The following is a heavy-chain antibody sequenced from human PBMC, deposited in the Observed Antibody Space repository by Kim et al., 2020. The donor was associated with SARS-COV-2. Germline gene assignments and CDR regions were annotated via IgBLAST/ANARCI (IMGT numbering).Heavy chain of an antibody. Sequence: GGSLRLSCAASGFTFSSYAMHWVRQAPGKGLEWVAVISYDGSNKYYADSVKGRFTISRDNSKNTLYLQMNSLRAEDTAVYYCARAPYYYGSGSYSGPFDYWGQGTLVTVSS. J-gene: IGHJ4*02. CDR3: ARAPYYYGSGSYSGPFDY. D-gene: IGHD3-10*01. CDR2: ISYDGSNK. CDR1: GFTFSSYA. V-gene: IGHV3-30*04.